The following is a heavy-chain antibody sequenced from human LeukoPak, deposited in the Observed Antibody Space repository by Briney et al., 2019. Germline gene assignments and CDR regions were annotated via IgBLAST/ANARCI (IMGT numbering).Heavy chain of an antibody. CDR3: AGDKTTGGWYEFDY. CDR1: GFTFSTYA. D-gene: IGHD6-19*01. J-gene: IGHJ4*02. CDR2: ISDSGGST. Sequence: GGSLRLSCAASGFTFSTYAMSWVRQAPGKGLEWVSAISDSGGSTYYADSVKGRFTISRDNSKNTLYLQMNSLRAEDTAVYYCAGDKTTGGWYEFDYWGQGTLVTVSS. V-gene: IGHV3-23*01.